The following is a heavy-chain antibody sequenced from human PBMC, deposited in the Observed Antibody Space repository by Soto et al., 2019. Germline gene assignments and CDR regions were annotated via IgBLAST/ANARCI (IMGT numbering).Heavy chain of an antibody. V-gene: IGHV4-34*01. Sequence: PSDSLSETFDSCGWPFSAYSWTWIRQPPGTGLEWIGEINHSGSTNYNPSLKSRVSISVDTSKNQFSLKLTSVTAADTAVYYCASKFGELLADAFDIWGQG. D-gene: IGHD3-10*01. CDR1: GWPFSAYS. J-gene: IGHJ3*02. CDR2: INHSGST. CDR3: ASKFGELLADAFDI.